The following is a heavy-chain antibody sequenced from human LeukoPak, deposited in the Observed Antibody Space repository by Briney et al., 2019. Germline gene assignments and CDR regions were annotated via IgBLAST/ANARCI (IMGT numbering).Heavy chain of an antibody. J-gene: IGHJ5*02. CDR2: IYHSGST. D-gene: IGHD2-15*01. CDR1: GGSFSGYY. CDR3: ARETGYCSGGSCYSSWFDP. Sequence: SETLSLTCAVYGGSFSGYYWSWIRPPAGKGLEWIGEIYHSGSTNYNPSLKSRVTISVDTSKNQFSLKLSSVTAADTAVYYCARETGYCSGGSCYSSWFDPWGQGTLVTVSS. V-gene: IGHV4-34*01.